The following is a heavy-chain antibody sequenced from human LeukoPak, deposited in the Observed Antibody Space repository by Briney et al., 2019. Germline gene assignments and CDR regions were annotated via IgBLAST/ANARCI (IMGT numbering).Heavy chain of an antibody. V-gene: IGHV5-51*01. D-gene: IGHD3-22*01. CDR3: VRLGCGGEKKWLLLRSNFDY. J-gene: IGHJ4*02. CDR2: IYPGDSDT. Sequence: GESLKISCKGSGYSFTSYWIGWVRQMPGKGLEWMGIIYPGDSDTRYSPSFQGQVTISADKSISTAYLQWSSLKASDTAMYYCVRLGCGGEKKWLLLRSNFDYWGQGTLVTVSS. CDR1: GYSFTSYW.